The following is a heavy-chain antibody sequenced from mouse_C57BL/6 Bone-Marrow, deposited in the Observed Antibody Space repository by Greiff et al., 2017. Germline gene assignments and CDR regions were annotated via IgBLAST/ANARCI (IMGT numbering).Heavy chain of an antibody. CDR2: IDPENGDT. Sequence: VQLQQSGAELVRPGASVKLSCTASGFNIKDDYMHWVKQRPEQALEWIGWIDPENGDTEYASKFQGKATITADTSSNTAYLQLSSLTSEDTAVYYCTFYDYGQGDYWGQGTSVTVSS. V-gene: IGHV14-4*01. CDR1: GFNIKDDY. J-gene: IGHJ4*01. D-gene: IGHD2-4*01. CDR3: TFYDYGQGDY.